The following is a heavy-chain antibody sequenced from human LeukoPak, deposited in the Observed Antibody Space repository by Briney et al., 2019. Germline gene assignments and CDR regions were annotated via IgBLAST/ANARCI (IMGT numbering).Heavy chain of an antibody. V-gene: IGHV3-74*01. CDR2: INSDGRIT. D-gene: IGHD2-2*01. J-gene: IGHJ3*02. Sequence: PGGSLRLSCVASGFTFSSYWMQWVRQVPGKGPVWVSRINSDGRITSYADSVKGRFTISRDNAKNTLYLQMNSLRAEDTAVYSCARVGVPQYAFDIWGQGTWVTVSS. CDR1: GFTFSSYW. CDR3: ARVGVPQYAFDI.